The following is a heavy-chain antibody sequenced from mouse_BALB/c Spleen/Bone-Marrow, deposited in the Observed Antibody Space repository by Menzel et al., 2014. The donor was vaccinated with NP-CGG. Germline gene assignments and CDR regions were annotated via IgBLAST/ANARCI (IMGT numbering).Heavy chain of an antibody. J-gene: IGHJ4*01. CDR3: ARAGYRYDVGYAMDY. CDR1: GDSITSGY. D-gene: IGHD2-14*01. Sequence: VQLQQSGPSLVKPSQTLSLTCSVTGDSITSGYWNWIRKFPGNKLEYMGHISHSGSTYYNPSLKSRISITRDTSKNQYYLQLNSVTTEDTATYYCARAGYRYDVGYAMDYWGQGTSVTVSS. CDR2: ISHSGST. V-gene: IGHV3-8*02.